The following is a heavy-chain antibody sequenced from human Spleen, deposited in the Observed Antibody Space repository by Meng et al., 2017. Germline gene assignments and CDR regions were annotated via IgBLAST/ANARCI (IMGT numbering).Heavy chain of an antibody. J-gene: IGHJ3*02. CDR3: AREVDYNGSGSFDAFDI. CDR2: ISGRGTTM. CDR1: GFTFSSFG. Sequence: GESLKISCAASGFTFSSFGMYWVRQAPGKGLEWVSYISGRGTTMDYADSVKGRFTISRDNGKKSLYLQMNSLRAEDAAVYYCAREVDYNGSGSFDAFDIWGQGTMVTVSS. D-gene: IGHD3-10*01. V-gene: IGHV3-48*04.